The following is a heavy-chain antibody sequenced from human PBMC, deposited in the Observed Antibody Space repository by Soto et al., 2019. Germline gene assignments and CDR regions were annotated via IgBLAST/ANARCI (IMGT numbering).Heavy chain of an antibody. D-gene: IGHD3-22*01. J-gene: IGHJ4*02. Sequence: QVHLVQSGREVKKPGVSMTVSCKTSGYTITSYGISWVRQAPGQGLEWLGWITPYNGHTNYAQNVQGRVTLTADKSTSTAYMELRSLTSDNTAVYYCARDRESCGYYPGPDLDYWGLGTLLTVSS. CDR3: ARDRESCGYYPGPDLDY. V-gene: IGHV1-18*04. CDR2: ITPYNGHT. CDR1: GYTITSYG.